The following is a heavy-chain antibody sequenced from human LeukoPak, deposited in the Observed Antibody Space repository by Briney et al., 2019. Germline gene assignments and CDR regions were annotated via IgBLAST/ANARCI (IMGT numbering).Heavy chain of an antibody. CDR3: ARGNPYYLDY. J-gene: IGHJ4*02. Sequence: GASVKVSCKASGYTFTSYYMHWVRQAPGQGPEWMGWININTGNPTYAQGFTGRFVFSLDTSVSTAYLQISSLKAEDTAIYYCARGNPYYLDYWGQGTLVTVSS. V-gene: IGHV7-4-1*02. CDR2: ININTGNP. CDR1: GYTFTSYY.